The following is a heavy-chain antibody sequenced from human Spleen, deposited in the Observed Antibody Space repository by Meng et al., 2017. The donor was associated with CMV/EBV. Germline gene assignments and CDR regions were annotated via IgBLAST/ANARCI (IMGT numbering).Heavy chain of an antibody. D-gene: IGHD6-13*01. Sequence: GGSLRLSCAASGFTFSNYVTHWVRQAPGKGLEWVSGVSDSGGTTYYADSVRGRFTFSRDSSDNTLYLQMNSLTAEDTAVYYCATEGRASWFLDYWGQGTLVTVS. CDR2: VSDSGGTT. CDR3: ATEGRASWFLDY. V-gene: IGHV3-23*01. CDR1: GFTFSNYV. J-gene: IGHJ4*02.